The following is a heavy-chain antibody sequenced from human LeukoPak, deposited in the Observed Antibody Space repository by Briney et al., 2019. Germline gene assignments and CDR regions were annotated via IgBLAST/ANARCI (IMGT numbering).Heavy chain of an antibody. Sequence: GESLKISCKGSGYSFTSYWIGWVRQMPGKGLEWMGNIYPGDSDTRYSPSFQGQVTISADKSISTAYLQLSTLKASDTAMYYCARHRYEKLVSFDYWGQGTLVTVSS. J-gene: IGHJ4*02. CDR3: ARHRYEKLVSFDY. V-gene: IGHV5-51*01. CDR2: IYPGDSDT. CDR1: GYSFTSYW. D-gene: IGHD6-13*01.